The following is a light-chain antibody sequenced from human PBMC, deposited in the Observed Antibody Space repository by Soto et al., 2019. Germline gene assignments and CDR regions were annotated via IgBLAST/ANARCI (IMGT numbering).Light chain of an antibody. J-gene: IGKJ1*01. CDR3: QEYNTYPWT. Sequence: IQVTQSPSALAASVGDRGTFTCRASQSISSWLAWYQQKPGKAPKLLLYDASTLQSGVPSRFSGSGSGTDFTLTISRLHPDDFATYYCQEYNTYPWTFGQGTKVDIK. V-gene: IGKV1-5*01. CDR1: QSISSW. CDR2: DAS.